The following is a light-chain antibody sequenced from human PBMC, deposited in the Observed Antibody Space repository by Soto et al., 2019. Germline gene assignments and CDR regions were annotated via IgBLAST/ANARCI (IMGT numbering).Light chain of an antibody. CDR3: QQYNNWPPYT. Sequence: EIVMTQSPATLSVSPGERATLSCRASQSVSSNLAWYQQKPGQAPRLLIYGASTRATGIPARFSCSGSVTEFTLNIRSLQSEDCAVYYCQQYNNWPPYTFGQGTKLEIK. CDR1: QSVSSN. CDR2: GAS. V-gene: IGKV3-15*01. J-gene: IGKJ2*01.